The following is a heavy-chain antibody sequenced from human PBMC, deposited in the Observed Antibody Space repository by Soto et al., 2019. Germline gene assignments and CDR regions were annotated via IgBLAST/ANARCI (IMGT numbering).Heavy chain of an antibody. CDR1: GGSISSIYW. CDR2: IYHSGST. V-gene: IGHV4-4*02. D-gene: IGHD3-22*01. J-gene: IGHJ3*02. CDR3: ARRRITMIVVVFDAFDI. Sequence: PSETLSLTCAVSGGSISSIYWWSWVRQPPGKGLEWIGEIYHSGSTNYNPSLKSRVTISVDKSKNQFSLKLSSVTAADTAVYYCARRRITMIVVVFDAFDIWGQGTMVT.